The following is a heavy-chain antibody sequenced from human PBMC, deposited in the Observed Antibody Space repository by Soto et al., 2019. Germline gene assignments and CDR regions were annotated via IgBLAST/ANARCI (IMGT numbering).Heavy chain of an antibody. J-gene: IGHJ5*02. V-gene: IGHV3-7*01. CDR2: IKQDGSEK. CDR3: AREVASDWFDP. Sequence: PGGSLILSCAASGFTFSSYWMSWVRQAPGKGLEWVANIKQDGSEKYYVDSVKGRFTISRDNAKNSLYLQMNSLRAEDTAVYYCAREVASDWFDPWGQGTLVTVSS. CDR1: GFTFSSYW.